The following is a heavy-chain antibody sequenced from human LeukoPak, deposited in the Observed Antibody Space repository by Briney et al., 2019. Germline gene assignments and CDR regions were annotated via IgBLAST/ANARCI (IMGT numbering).Heavy chain of an antibody. CDR3: ARDPLWFGELGDY. J-gene: IGHJ4*02. Sequence: PGGSLRLSCTASGFTFGDYAMSWVRQAPGKGLEWVSVIYSGGSTYYADSVKGRFTISRDNSKNTLYLQMNSLRAEDTAVYYCARDPLWFGELGDYWGQGTLVTVSS. CDR1: GFTFGDYA. D-gene: IGHD3-10*01. CDR2: IYSGGST. V-gene: IGHV3-66*01.